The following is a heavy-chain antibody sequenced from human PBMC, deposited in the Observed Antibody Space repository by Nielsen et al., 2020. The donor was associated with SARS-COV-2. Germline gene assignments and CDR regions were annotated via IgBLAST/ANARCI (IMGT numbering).Heavy chain of an antibody. CDR3: ATVRDLFGETIFDY. D-gene: IGHD3-10*02. Sequence: GGSLRLSCAASGFTFSSYAMSWVRQAPGKGLEWVSAISGSGGSTYYADSVKGRFTISRDNSKNSLYLQMNSLRAEDTAVYYCATVRDLFGETIFDYWGQGTLVTVSS. V-gene: IGHV3-23*01. J-gene: IGHJ4*02. CDR1: GFTFSSYA. CDR2: ISGSGGST.